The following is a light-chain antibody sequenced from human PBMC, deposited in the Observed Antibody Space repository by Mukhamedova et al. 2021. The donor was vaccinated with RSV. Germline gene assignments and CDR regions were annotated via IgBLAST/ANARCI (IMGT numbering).Light chain of an antibody. V-gene: IGKV1-27*01. Sequence: WYQRRVHGKVPKLLIYGAASLQSGVPSRFSGSGSGTYFTLTISSLQPEDAATYYCQKYHSGPPHTFGGGTQVEVK. CDR3: QKYHSGPPHT. CDR2: GAA. J-gene: IGKJ4*01.